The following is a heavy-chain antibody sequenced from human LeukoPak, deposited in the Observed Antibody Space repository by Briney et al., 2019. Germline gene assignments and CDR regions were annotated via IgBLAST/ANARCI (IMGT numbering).Heavy chain of an antibody. J-gene: IGHJ4*02. D-gene: IGHD3-16*01. Sequence: PGGSLRLSCAASGFTFDDYAMPWVRQAPGKGLEWVSDISWNSGSLGYADSVKGRFTISRDNAKNSLYLQMNSLRAEDTALYYCAKEDRRGRHFDYWGQGTLVTVSS. CDR1: GFTFDDYA. V-gene: IGHV3-9*01. CDR3: AKEDRRGRHFDY. CDR2: ISWNSGSL.